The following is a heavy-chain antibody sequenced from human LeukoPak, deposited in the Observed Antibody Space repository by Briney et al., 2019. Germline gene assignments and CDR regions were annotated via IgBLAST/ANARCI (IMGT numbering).Heavy chain of an antibody. V-gene: IGHV3-74*01. J-gene: IGHJ4*02. CDR3: ASAYTYVRLGDH. D-gene: IGHD3-16*01. CDR2: TNLHGTAV. CDR1: GLSFSNYW. Sequence: PGGSLRLSCAVSGLSFSNYWMHWVRXAXGKGLVWVARTNLHGTAVDYADSVKGRFTISRDNAKNTLFLQMNSLRAEDTAVYYCASAYTYVRLGDHWGQGTLVTVSS.